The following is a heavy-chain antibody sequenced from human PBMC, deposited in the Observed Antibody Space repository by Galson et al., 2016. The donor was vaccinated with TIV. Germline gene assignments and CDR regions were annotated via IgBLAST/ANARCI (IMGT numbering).Heavy chain of an antibody. CDR2: TRTYNGDT. CDR1: GYNFAMHA. CDR3: ARDRNSVSAVVLEDDAFDI. D-gene: IGHD3-3*01. Sequence: SVKVSCKASGYNFAMHAISWVRQAPGEGLEWMAWTRTYNGDTRHAEKVQGRVTTTTDTSTGTAYMELRSLRSDDTAVYCCARDRNSVSAVVLEDDAFDIWGQGTLVTVSS. J-gene: IGHJ3*02. V-gene: IGHV1-18*01.